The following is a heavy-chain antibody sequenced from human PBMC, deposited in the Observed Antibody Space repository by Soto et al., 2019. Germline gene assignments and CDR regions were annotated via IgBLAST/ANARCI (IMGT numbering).Heavy chain of an antibody. V-gene: IGHV1-18*01. Sequence: GASVKVSCKASGYTFTSYGISWVRQAPGQGLEWMGWISAYNGNTNYAQKLQGRVTMTTDTSTSTAYMELRSLRSDDTAVYYCARDRERITIFGVAKVNFDYWGQGTLVTVSS. D-gene: IGHD3-3*01. J-gene: IGHJ4*02. CDR2: ISAYNGNT. CDR3: ARDRERITIFGVAKVNFDY. CDR1: GYTFTSYG.